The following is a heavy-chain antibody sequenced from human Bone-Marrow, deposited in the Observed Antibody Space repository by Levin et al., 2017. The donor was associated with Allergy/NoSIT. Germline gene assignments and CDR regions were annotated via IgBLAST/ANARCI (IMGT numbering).Heavy chain of an antibody. CDR3: VARYYDSWSGVDFEY. D-gene: IGHD3-3*01. Sequence: GGSLRLSCAASGVTFTDHYMEWVRQAPGKGLEWVGRTRNQADSYTREYAAAVRGRFIISRDDSKNSLYLQMNSLKTEDTAVYYCVARYYDSWSGVDFEYWGQGNLVTVSS. CDR2: TRNQADSYTR. J-gene: IGHJ4*02. CDR1: GVTFTDHY. V-gene: IGHV3-72*01.